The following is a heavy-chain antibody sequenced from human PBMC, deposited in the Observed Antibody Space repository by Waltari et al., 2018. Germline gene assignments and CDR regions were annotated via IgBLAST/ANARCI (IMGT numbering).Heavy chain of an antibody. D-gene: IGHD3-22*01. Sequence: EEQLVESGGGLAQPGESLRLSCAASGFTFSRYWMDWVRQAPGKGLVWVSRISSDGSSTNYADSVKGRFTISRDNAKNTLYVQMNRLRAEDTAVYYCARVATKTYSSPVPGRPYYYGMDVWGQGTTVTVSS. CDR2: ISSDGSST. J-gene: IGHJ6*02. CDR1: GFTFSRYW. V-gene: IGHV3-74*01. CDR3: ARVATKTYSSPVPGRPYYYGMDV.